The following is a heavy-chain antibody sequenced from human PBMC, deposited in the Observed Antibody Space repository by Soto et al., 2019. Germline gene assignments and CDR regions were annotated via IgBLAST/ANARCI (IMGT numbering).Heavy chain of an antibody. CDR3: ARDGLYGDYYYYYYGMDV. Sequence: ASVKVSCKASGYTFTGYYIHWVRQAPGQGLEWMGWINPNSGGTSYAQKFQGWVTMTRDTSISTAYMELSRLRSDDTAVYYCARDGLYGDYYYYYYGMDVWGQGTTVTVS. CDR2: INPNSGGT. J-gene: IGHJ6*02. D-gene: IGHD4-17*01. CDR1: GYTFTGYY. V-gene: IGHV1-2*04.